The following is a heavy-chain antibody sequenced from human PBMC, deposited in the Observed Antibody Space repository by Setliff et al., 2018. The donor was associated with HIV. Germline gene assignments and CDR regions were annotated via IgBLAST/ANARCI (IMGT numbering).Heavy chain of an antibody. Sequence: GGSLRLSCAASGFTFGDYAMSWVRQAPGKGLEWISYIGSLGDKEYADSVKGRFTISRDNAKNSLYLQMNSLRAEDTAVYYCARASYYYDSSGWVDYWGQGTLVTVSS. CDR1: GFTFGDYA. V-gene: IGHV3-11*03. J-gene: IGHJ4*02. CDR2: IGSLGDK. CDR3: ARASYYYDSSGWVDY. D-gene: IGHD3-22*01.